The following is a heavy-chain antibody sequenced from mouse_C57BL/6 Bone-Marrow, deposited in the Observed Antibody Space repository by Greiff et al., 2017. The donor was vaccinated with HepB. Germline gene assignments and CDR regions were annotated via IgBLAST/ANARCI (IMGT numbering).Heavy chain of an antibody. CDR2: IDPSDSYT. J-gene: IGHJ1*03. CDR1: GYTFTSYW. V-gene: IGHV1-59*01. CDR3: ASVFWYFDV. Sequence: QVQLQQPGAELVRPGPSVKLSCKASGYTFTSYWMHWVKQRPGQGLEWIGVIDPSDSYTNYNQKFKGKATLTVDTSSSTAYMQLSSLTSEDSAVYYCASVFWYFDVWGTGTTVTVSS.